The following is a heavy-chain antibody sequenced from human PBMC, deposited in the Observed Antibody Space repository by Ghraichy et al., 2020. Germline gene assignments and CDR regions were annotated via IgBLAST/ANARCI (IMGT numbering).Heavy chain of an antibody. CDR2: ISGSGGST. Sequence: GGSLRLSCAASGFTFSSYAMSWVRQAPGKGLEWVSAISGSGGSTYYADSVKGRFTISRDNSKNTLYLQMNSLRAEDTAVYYCAKGFSGVLGYLGHGMDVWGQGTTVTVSS. J-gene: IGHJ6*02. CDR1: GFTFSSYA. CDR3: AKGFSGVLGYLGHGMDV. V-gene: IGHV3-23*01. D-gene: IGHD2-15*01.